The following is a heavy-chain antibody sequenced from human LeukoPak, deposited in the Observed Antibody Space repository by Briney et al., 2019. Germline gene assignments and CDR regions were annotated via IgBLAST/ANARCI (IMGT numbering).Heavy chain of an antibody. V-gene: IGHV3-9*01. CDR1: GFTFDDYA. CDR3: VNASASSGYSFDPLPWTFET. CDR2: ISWNSDTI. J-gene: IGHJ3*01. Sequence: GGSLRLSCATSGFTFDDYAMHWVRQAPGKGLDWVSGISWNSDTIAYADSVKGRFTISRDNGKNSLHLQMNSLKIEDRALYYCVNASASSGYSFDPLPWTFETWGRGTMVSVSS. D-gene: IGHD3-22*01.